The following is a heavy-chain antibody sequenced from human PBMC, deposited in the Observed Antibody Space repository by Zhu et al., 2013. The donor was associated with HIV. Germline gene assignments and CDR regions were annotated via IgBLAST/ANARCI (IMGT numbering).Heavy chain of an antibody. CDR1: GGSFSHYA. Sequence: QVTVMQSEAVVKKPGSSVRVSCKSAGGSFSHYAMNWVRQAPGQGLEWMGWLNPNTGGTNFAQNFQGRLTITRDSSINTAYMELTSLRSDDTAVYFCAKTVLAGTSGSWVDPVGPGNPGHRLL. CDR3: AKTVLAGTSGSWVDP. J-gene: IGHJ5*02. CDR2: LNPNTGGT. D-gene: IGHD3-10*01. V-gene: IGHV1-2*02.